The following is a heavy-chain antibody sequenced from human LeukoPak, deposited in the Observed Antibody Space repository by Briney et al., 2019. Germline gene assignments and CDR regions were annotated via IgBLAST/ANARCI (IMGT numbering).Heavy chain of an antibody. D-gene: IGHD3-3*01. CDR2: IYSGGST. Sequence: GGSLRLSCAAYGFIVSSNFMSWGRQAPGMGLEWVSVIYSGGSTYYADSVKGRFTISRDKSKNTLFLQMNSLRAEDTAVYYCARGVHDFWSGFYFDYWGQGTLVTVSS. J-gene: IGHJ4*02. CDR3: ARGVHDFWSGFYFDY. CDR1: GFIVSSNF. V-gene: IGHV3-66*02.